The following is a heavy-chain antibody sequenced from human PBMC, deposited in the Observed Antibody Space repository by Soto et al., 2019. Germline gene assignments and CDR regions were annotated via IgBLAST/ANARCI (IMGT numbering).Heavy chain of an antibody. J-gene: IGHJ6*02. CDR1: GYTFTGYY. V-gene: IGHV1-2*02. D-gene: IGHD1-20*01. CDR2: INPNSGGT. Sequence: ASVKVSCKASGYTFTGYYMHWVRQAPGQGLEWMGWINPNSGGTNYAQKFQGRVTMTRDTSISTAYMELSRLRSDDTAVYYCARDGNRITHDDYFFYGMDVWGQGTTVTVS. CDR3: ARDGNRITHDDYFFYGMDV.